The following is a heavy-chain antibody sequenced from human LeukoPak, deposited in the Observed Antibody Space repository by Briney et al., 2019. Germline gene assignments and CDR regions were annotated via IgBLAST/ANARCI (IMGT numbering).Heavy chain of an antibody. J-gene: IGHJ4*02. D-gene: IGHD5-18*01. Sequence: GGSLRLSCAASGFTFSSYGMHWVRQAPGKGLEWVAFIRYDGSNKYYADSVKGRFTISRDNSKNTLYLQMNSLRAEDTAVYYCAKDQPPTRGYRYGYIDYWGQGTLVTVSS. V-gene: IGHV3-30*02. CDR3: AKDQPPTRGYRYGYIDY. CDR2: IRYDGSNK. CDR1: GFTFSSYG.